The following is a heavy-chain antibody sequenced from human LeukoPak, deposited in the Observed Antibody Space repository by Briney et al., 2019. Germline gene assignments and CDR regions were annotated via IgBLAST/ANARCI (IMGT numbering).Heavy chain of an antibody. CDR3: AHRSYYYDSSGRDFDY. D-gene: IGHD3-22*01. V-gene: IGHV2-5*02. CDR2: IYWDDDK. Sequence: SGPTLVTPTQPLMLTPTLSGFSLTTSGVGVGWIRQPPGKALEWLALIYWDDDKLYSPSLKSRLTTTKDTSQNQVVLTMTNMDPVDTATYYFAHRSYYYDSSGRDFDYWGEGTLVTVSS. J-gene: IGHJ4*02. CDR1: GFSLTTSGVG.